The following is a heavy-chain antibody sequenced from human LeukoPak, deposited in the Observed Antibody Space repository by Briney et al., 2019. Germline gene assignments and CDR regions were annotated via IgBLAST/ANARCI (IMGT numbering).Heavy chain of an antibody. J-gene: IGHJ6*03. CDR3: ARDHLSSGSSPDYYYYYYMDV. D-gene: IGHD6-19*01. Sequence: GGSLRLSCAASGFTFSSYGMSWVRQAPGKGLEWVSAISGSGGSTNYADSVKGRFTISRDNAKNTLYLQMNSLRAEDTAVYYCARDHLSSGSSPDYYYYYYMDVWGKGTTVTISS. CDR1: GFTFSSYG. V-gene: IGHV3-23*01. CDR2: ISGSGGST.